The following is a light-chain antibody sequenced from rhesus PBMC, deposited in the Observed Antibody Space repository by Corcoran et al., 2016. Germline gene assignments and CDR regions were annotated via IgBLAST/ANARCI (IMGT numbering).Light chain of an antibody. J-gene: IGKJ4*01. CDR3: MQGIQLPLT. CDR2: EVS. CDR1: QSLLHSGGKTY. V-gene: IGKV2-104*02. Sequence: DIVMTQTPLSLPVTPGEPASISCRSSQSLLHSGGKTYLYWYLQKPGQSPQLLIYEVSNRASGVPDRCRCSGSCTDVTLKISRVEAEEFGVYYCMQGIQLPLTFGGGTKVEIK.